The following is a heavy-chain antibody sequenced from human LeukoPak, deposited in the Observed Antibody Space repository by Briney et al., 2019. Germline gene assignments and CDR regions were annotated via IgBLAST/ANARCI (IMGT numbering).Heavy chain of an antibody. CDR3: ARATYYYGSGSFPPIDY. J-gene: IGHJ4*02. V-gene: IGHV1-69*06. CDR1: GGTFSSYA. CDR2: IIPIFGTA. D-gene: IGHD3-10*01. Sequence: SVKVSCKASGGTFSSYAISWVRQAPGQGLEWMGGIIPIFGTANYAQKFQGRVTITADKSTSTAYMELSSLRSEDTAVYYCARATYYYGSGSFPPIDYWGQGTLVTVSS.